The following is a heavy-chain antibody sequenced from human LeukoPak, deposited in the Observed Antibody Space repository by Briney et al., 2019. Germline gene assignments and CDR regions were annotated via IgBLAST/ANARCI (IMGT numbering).Heavy chain of an antibody. CDR2: IYYGGNT. V-gene: IGHV4-39*02. J-gene: IGHJ4*02. D-gene: IGHD2-2*01. Sequence: PSETLSLTCTVSGVSISSSSYYWDWIRQPPGQGLEWIGSIYYGGNTYYNPSLKSRVAISVDTSKNQFSLRLSSVTAADTAVYYCAREASTSFDYWGQGTLVTVSS. CDR3: AREASTSFDY. CDR1: GVSISSSSYY.